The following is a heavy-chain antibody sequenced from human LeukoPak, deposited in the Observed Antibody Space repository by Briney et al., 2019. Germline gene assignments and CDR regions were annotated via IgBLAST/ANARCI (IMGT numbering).Heavy chain of an antibody. J-gene: IGHJ3*02. CDR3: ASIERARGAFDI. Sequence: PSETLSLTCTVSGGSISSSSYYWGWIRQPPGKGLEWIGSIYYSGSTYYNPSLKSRVTISVDTSKNQFSLKLSSVTAADTAVYYCASIERARGAFDIWGQGTMVTVSS. CDR1: GGSISSSSYY. V-gene: IGHV4-39*07. CDR2: IYYSGST.